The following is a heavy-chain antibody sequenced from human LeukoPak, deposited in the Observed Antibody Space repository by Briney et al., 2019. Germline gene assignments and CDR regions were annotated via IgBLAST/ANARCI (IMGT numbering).Heavy chain of an antibody. D-gene: IGHD1-26*01. CDR2: IYNSGRT. V-gene: IGHV4-39*01. CDR3: AGLESGTVPL. Sequence: PSQTLSLTCPVAGGSISSSGYYWGWVRQPPGKGLEWIGGIYNSGRTYYNPSFKSRVTMSVDTSKNQFSLKVSSATAADTAVYYCAGLESGTVPLRGQGTLVTVSS. J-gene: IGHJ4*02. CDR1: GGSISSSGYY.